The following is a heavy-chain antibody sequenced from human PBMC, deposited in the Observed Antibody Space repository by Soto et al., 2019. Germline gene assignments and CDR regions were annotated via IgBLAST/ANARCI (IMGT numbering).Heavy chain of an antibody. J-gene: IGHJ3*02. CDR2: ISYDGSNK. CDR1: GFTFSSYG. Sequence: GGSLRLSCAASGFTFSSYGMHWVRQAPGKGLEWVAVISYDGSNKYYADSVKGRFTISRDNSKNTLYLQMNSLRAEDTAVYYCAKFDPAFDIWGQGTMVTVSS. V-gene: IGHV3-30*18. CDR3: AKFDPAFDI.